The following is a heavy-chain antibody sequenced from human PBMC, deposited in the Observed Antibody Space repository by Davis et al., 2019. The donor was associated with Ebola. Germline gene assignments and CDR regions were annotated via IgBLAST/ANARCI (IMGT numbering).Heavy chain of an antibody. CDR3: ALGTLLDIGLAYYYYGKDV. J-gene: IGHJ6*04. CDR2: IYYSEST. Sequence: MPSETLSLTCTVSGGSISSGGYYWSWIRQHPGKGLEWIGYIYYSESTYYNPSLKSRVTISVDTSKNQFSLKLSSVTAADTAVYYCALGTLLDIGLAYYYYGKDVWGKETTVTVSS. CDR1: GGSISSGGYY. V-gene: IGHV4-31*03. D-gene: IGHD2-2*03.